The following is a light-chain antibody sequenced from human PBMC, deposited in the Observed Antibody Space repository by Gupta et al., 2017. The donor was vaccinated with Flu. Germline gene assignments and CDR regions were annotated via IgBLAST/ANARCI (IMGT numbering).Light chain of an antibody. Sequence: EIVMTQSPATLSVSPGERATLACRANQSVSTKLAGYQQKLGQAPRLLIYGASTRATGTPARCRGSGSGTEVTLTISSLQSEDFALYYCHQYNKWPLYSFGRGTKLEMK. CDR1: QSVSTK. CDR3: HQYNKWPLYS. J-gene: IGKJ2*03. CDR2: GAS. V-gene: IGKV3-15*01.